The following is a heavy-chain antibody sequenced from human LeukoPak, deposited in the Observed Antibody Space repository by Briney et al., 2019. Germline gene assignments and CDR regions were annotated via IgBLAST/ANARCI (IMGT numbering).Heavy chain of an antibody. Sequence: ASVKLSCNSSGYTFTSYDINWVRQATGQGLEGMGWMNAHRGNTGYAQKFEGRVTMTRNTSISTAYMELSSLRSEDTAVYYCARGGTHPLKYYYYYYNMNVWGKGTTVTVSS. J-gene: IGHJ6*03. CDR3: ARGGTHPLKYYYYYYNMNV. V-gene: IGHV1-8*01. CDR2: MNAHRGNT. CDR1: GYTFTSYD. D-gene: IGHD3-10*01.